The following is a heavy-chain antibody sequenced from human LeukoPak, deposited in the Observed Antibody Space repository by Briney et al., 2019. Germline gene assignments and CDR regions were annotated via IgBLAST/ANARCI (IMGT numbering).Heavy chain of an antibody. CDR3: ARVGDGHGDPYFDY. CDR1: GGSFSGYY. V-gene: IGHV4-34*01. J-gene: IGHJ4*02. CDR2: INHSGST. Sequence: KPSETLSLTCAVYGGSFSGYYWSWIRQPPGKGLEWIGEINHSGSTNYNPSLKSRVTISVDTSKNQFSLQLNSVTPEDTAVYYCARVGDGHGDPYFDYWGRGTLVTVSS. D-gene: IGHD4-17*01.